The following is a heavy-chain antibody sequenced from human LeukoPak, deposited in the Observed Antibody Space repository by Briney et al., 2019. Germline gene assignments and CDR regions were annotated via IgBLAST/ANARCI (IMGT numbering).Heavy chain of an antibody. CDR2: IYPGDSDT. V-gene: IGHV5-51*01. Sequence: GESLKISCKGSGYSFTSYWVGWVRQMPGKGLEWMGIIYPGDSDTRYSPSFQGQVTISADKSISTAYLQWSSLKASDTAMYYCARESRNDNGNLDYWGQGTLVTVSS. CDR3: ARESRNDNGNLDY. D-gene: IGHD2-8*01. J-gene: IGHJ4*02. CDR1: GYSFTSYW.